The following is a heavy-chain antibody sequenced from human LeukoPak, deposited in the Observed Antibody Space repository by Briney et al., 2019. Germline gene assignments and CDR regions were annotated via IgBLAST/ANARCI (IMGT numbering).Heavy chain of an antibody. J-gene: IGHJ4*02. CDR1: GYTFTSYD. Sequence: ASVKVSCKASGYTFTSYDINWVRQAPGQGLEWMGIINPSGGSTSYAQKFQGRVTMTRDTSTSTVYMELSSLRSEDTAVCYCARDPYDGDYAPYFDYWGQGTLVTVSS. D-gene: IGHD4-17*01. CDR3: ARDPYDGDYAPYFDY. CDR2: INPSGGST. V-gene: IGHV1-46*01.